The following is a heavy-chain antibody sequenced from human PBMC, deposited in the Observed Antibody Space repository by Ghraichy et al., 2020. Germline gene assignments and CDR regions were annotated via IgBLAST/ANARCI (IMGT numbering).Heavy chain of an antibody. J-gene: IGHJ6*02. Sequence: GGSLRLSCAASGFTVSSNYMSWVRQAPGKGLEWVSVIYSGGSTYYADSVKGRFTISRDNSKNTLYLQMNSLRAEDTAVYYCASTWIQLWLGYYYYYGMDVWGQGTTVTVSS. CDR2: IYSGGST. D-gene: IGHD5-18*01. CDR3: ASTWIQLWLGYYYYYGMDV. CDR1: GFTVSSNY. V-gene: IGHV3-53*01.